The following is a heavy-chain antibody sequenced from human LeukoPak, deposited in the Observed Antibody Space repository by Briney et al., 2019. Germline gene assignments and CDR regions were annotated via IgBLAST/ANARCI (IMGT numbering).Heavy chain of an antibody. CDR2: IKSKTDGGTT. CDR3: ARSYYYDSSHTVDY. V-gene: IGHV3-15*01. Sequence: GGSLRLSCAASGFTFSNAWMSWVRQAPGKGLEWVGRIKSKTDGGTTDYAAPVKGRFIISRDDSKNTLYLQMNSLKTEDTAVYYCARSYYYDSSHTVDYWGQGTLVTVSS. D-gene: IGHD3-22*01. CDR1: GFTFSNAW. J-gene: IGHJ4*02.